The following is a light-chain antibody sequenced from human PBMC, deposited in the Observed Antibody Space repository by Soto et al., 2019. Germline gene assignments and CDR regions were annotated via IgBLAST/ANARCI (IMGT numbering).Light chain of an antibody. CDR1: HSVTNY. V-gene: IGKV3-11*01. CDR2: DAS. Sequence: EIVLTQSPGTLSLSPGERATLSCRASHSVTNYLAWYQQKPGQAPRLLIYDASNRATGIPARFSGSGSGTEFTLTISSLQPDDFATYYCQQYNSYSGTFGQGTKVDIK. J-gene: IGKJ1*01. CDR3: QQYNSYSGT.